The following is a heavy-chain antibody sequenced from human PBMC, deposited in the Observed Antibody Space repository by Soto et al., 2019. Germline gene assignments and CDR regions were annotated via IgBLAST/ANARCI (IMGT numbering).Heavy chain of an antibody. CDR3: ASSRVVTTYFDY. D-gene: IGHD2-21*02. Sequence: QLQLQESGSRLVKPSQTLSLTCAVSGGSISRAGYSWSWIRQSPGKGLEWIGYIYNSGSTFYNPSLKRRLPISVDRSKNQLSLQLNSVTAADTAVYYCASSRVVTTYFDYGGQGTLVTVSS. J-gene: IGHJ4*02. V-gene: IGHV4-30-2*06. CDR2: IYNSGST. CDR1: GGSISRAGYS.